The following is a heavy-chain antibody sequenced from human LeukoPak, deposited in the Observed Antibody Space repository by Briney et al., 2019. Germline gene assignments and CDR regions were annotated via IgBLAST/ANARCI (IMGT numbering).Heavy chain of an antibody. J-gene: IGHJ5*02. CDR2: IYYSGST. CDR3: ARAVAGEGNWFDP. V-gene: IGHV4-30-4*01. CDR1: GGSISSGDYY. D-gene: IGHD6-19*01. Sequence: SETLSLTCTVSGGSISSGDYYWSWIRQPPGKGLEWIGYIYYSGSTYYNPSLKSRVTISVDTSKNQFSLKLGSVTAADTAVYYCARAVAGEGNWFDPWGQGTLVTVSS.